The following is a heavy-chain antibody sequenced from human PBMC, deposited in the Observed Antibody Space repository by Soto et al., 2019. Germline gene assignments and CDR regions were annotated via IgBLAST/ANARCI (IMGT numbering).Heavy chain of an antibody. CDR1: GYTFTNYD. V-gene: IGHV1-18*01. CDR3: ARGYYYGSGRPTPGGMDV. Sequence: QVHLVQSGAEVKKPGASVKVSCKASGYTFTNYDINWVRQAPGQGLEWMGWISTYTGNTNYAQKLQGRVTMTTDTATSTGYRELRSLRSDDTAVYYCARGYYYGSGRPTPGGMDVWGQGTTVTVSS. J-gene: IGHJ6*02. CDR2: ISTYTGNT. D-gene: IGHD3-10*01.